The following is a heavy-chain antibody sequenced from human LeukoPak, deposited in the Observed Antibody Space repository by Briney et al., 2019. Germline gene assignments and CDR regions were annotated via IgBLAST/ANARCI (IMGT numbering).Heavy chain of an antibody. CDR2: IYPGDSDT. J-gene: IGHJ5*02. CDR1: GYSFTSYW. Sequence: GESLQISCQGSGYSFTSYWIGWVRRMPGKGLEWMGIIYPGDSDTRYSPSFQGQVTISADKSISTAYLQWSSLKASDTAMYYCASLKYSSGWYPPAGWFDPWGQGTLVTVSS. D-gene: IGHD6-19*01. V-gene: IGHV5-51*01. CDR3: ASLKYSSGWYPPAGWFDP.